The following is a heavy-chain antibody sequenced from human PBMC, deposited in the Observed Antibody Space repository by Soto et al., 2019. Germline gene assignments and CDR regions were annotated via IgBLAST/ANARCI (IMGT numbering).Heavy chain of an antibody. V-gene: IGHV1-18*01. J-gene: IGHJ6*02. D-gene: IGHD3-9*01. CDR1: GYTFTSYG. Sequence: ASVKVSCKASGYTFTSYGISWVRQAPGQGLEWMGWISAYNGNTNYAQKLQGRVTMTTDTSTSTAYMELRSLRSDDTAMYYCAKSNTEYDILTGWNYYYYYGMDVWGQGTTVTVSS. CDR3: AKSNTEYDILTGWNYYYYYGMDV. CDR2: ISAYNGNT.